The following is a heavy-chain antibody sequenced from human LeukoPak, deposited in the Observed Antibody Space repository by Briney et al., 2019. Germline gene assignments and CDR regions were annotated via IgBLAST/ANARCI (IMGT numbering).Heavy chain of an antibody. CDR3: ASSDLADYYYYGMDV. CDR1: GFTFSSYS. D-gene: IGHD2-21*02. CDR2: ISSSSYI. J-gene: IGHJ6*02. Sequence: GGSLRLSCAASGFTFSSYSMNWVRQAPGKGLEWVSSISSSSYIYYADSVKGRFTISRDNAKNSLYLQMNSLRAEDTAVYYCASSDLADYYYYGMDVWGQGTTVTVSS. V-gene: IGHV3-21*01.